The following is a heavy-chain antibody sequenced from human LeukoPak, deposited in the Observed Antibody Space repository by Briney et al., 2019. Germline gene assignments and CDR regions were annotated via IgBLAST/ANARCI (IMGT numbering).Heavy chain of an antibody. CDR3: ARGGLRGYSYAHYYYYMDV. V-gene: IGHV1-8*03. D-gene: IGHD5-18*01. J-gene: IGHJ6*03. Sequence: ASVKVSCKASGYTFNGYFIHWVRQAPGQGLEWRGWMNPNSGNTGYAQKFQGRVTITRNTSISTAYMELSSLRSEDTAVYYCARGGLRGYSYAHYYYYMDVWGKGTTVTVSS. CDR2: MNPNSGNT. CDR1: GYTFNGYF.